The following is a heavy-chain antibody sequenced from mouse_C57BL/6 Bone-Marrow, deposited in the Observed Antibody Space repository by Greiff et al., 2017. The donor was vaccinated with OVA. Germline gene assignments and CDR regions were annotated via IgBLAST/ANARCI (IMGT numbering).Heavy chain of an antibody. D-gene: IGHD2-4*01. CDR1: GYAFSSSW. V-gene: IGHV1-82*01. CDR2: IYPGDGDT. Sequence: QVQLQQSGPELVKPGASVKISCKASGYAFSSSWMNWVKQRPGKGLEWIGRIYPGDGDTNYNGKFKGKATLTADKSSSTAFMQLSSLTSEDSAVYFCARYYDPDYWGQGTTLTVSS. J-gene: IGHJ2*01. CDR3: ARYYDPDY.